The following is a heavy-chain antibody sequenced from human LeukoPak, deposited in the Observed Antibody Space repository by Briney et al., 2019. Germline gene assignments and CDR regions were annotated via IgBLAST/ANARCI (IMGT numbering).Heavy chain of an antibody. CDR3: ARGCSSTSRYGNYYYYMDV. J-gene: IGHJ6*03. D-gene: IGHD2-2*01. CDR1: GGSISSYY. V-gene: IGHV4-59*01. CDR2: IYYSGST. Sequence: PSETLSLTCTVSGGSISSYYWSWIRQPPGKGLEWIGYIYYSGSTNYNPSLKSRVTISVDTSKNQFSLKLSSVTAADTAVYYCARGCSSTSRYGNYYYYMDVWGKGTTVTVSS.